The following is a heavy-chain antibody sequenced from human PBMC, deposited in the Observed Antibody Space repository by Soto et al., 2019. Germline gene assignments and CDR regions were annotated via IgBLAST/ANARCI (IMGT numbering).Heavy chain of an antibody. J-gene: IGHJ4*02. V-gene: IGHV4-59*01. Sequence: SETLSLTCTVSGGSISSYYWSWIRQPPGKGLEWIGYIYYSGSTNYNPSLKSRVTISVDTSKNQFSLKLSSVTAADTAVYYCARGAGWIQLVDYWGQGTLVTVYS. CDR1: GGSISSYY. CDR2: IYYSGST. D-gene: IGHD5-18*01. CDR3: ARGAGWIQLVDY.